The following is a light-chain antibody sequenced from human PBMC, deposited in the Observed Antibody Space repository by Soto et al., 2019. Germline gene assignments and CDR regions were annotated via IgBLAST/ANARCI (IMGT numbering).Light chain of an antibody. CDR3: QKYNNWPIT. CDR1: QSVSSN. Sequence: EIVMTQSPATLSVSPGERATLSCRASQSVSSNLAWYQQKPGQAPRLLIYGASTRATGIPARFSGSGSGTDFTLTISSLQSEDFAVYYCQKYNNWPITFGPGTKVDIK. CDR2: GAS. V-gene: IGKV3-15*01. J-gene: IGKJ3*01.